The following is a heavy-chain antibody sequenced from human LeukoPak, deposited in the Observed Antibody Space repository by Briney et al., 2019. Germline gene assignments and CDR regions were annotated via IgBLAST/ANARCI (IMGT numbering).Heavy chain of an antibody. J-gene: IGHJ4*02. Sequence: GGSLRLSCAASGFTFSTYAMNWVRQAPRQGLEWVSGISGSGGTTYYADSVKGRFTISRDNSKNTLYLQMNYLRAEDTALYYCAKNIAAPTTPFDYWGQETLVTVSS. CDR2: ISGSGGTT. CDR3: AKNIAAPTTPFDY. D-gene: IGHD6-13*01. V-gene: IGHV3-23*01. CDR1: GFTFSTYA.